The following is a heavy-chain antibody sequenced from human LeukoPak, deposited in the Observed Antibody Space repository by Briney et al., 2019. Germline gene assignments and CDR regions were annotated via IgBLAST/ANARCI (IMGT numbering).Heavy chain of an antibody. V-gene: IGHV4-59*08. Sequence: SETLSLTCTVSGGSISSYYWSWIRQPPGKGLEWIGDIYYSGSTNYNPSLKSRVTISVDTSKNQFSLKLSSVTAADTAVYYCARHPRYGDYDHWYNWFDPWGQGTLVTVSS. CDR2: IYYSGST. CDR1: GGSISSYY. CDR3: ARHPRYGDYDHWYNWFDP. J-gene: IGHJ5*02. D-gene: IGHD4-17*01.